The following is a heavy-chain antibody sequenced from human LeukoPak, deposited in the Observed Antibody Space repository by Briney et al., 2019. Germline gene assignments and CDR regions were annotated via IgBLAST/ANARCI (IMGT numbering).Heavy chain of an antibody. CDR1: GFTFSSYW. CDR2: IKQDGSEK. D-gene: IGHD3-10*01. V-gene: IGHV3-7*01. J-gene: IGHJ4*02. CDR3: AKEAMVRGVQDY. Sequence: GGSLRLSCAASGFTFSSYWMSWVRQAPGKGLEWVANIKQDGSEKYYADSVKGRFTISRDNSKNTLYLQMNSLRAEDTAVYYCAKEAMVRGVQDYWGQGTLVTVSS.